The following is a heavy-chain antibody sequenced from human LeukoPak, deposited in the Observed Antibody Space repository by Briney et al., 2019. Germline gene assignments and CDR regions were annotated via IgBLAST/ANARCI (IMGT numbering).Heavy chain of an antibody. CDR2: MWTRGST. J-gene: IGHJ4*02. CDR3: ARDQSNALGRTSYDY. D-gene: IGHD2-8*01. V-gene: IGHV4-4*07. CDR1: GGSISSDY. Sequence: SETLSLTCTVSGGSISSDYWSWIRQPAGKGLEWIGRMWTRGSTNYNPSLKSRVSMSIDTTKKQFSLRLSSVTAADTAEYYCARDQSNALGRTSYDYWGQGTLVTVSS.